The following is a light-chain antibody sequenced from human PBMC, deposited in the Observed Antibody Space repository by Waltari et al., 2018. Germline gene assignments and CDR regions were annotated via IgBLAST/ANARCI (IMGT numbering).Light chain of an antibody. V-gene: IGKV1-9*01. CDR1: QGISTY. J-gene: IGKJ4*01. CDR3: LHLNNFPLS. CDR2: AAS. Sequence: DIQLTQSPSFLSASVRDRVTITCRASQGISTYLAWYQQEPGKAPKPLIYAASTLQSDIPSRFSGSGSGTEFTLTISSLQPEDFATYYCLHLNNFPLSFGGGTKVELK.